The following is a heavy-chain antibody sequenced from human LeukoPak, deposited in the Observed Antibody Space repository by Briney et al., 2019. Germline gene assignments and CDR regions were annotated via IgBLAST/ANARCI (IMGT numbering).Heavy chain of an antibody. Sequence: GGSLRLSCTASGFTFGDYAMSWVRQAPGKGLEWVGFIRSKAYGGTTEYAASVKGRFTISRDDSKSIAYLQMNSLKTEDTAVYYCTSTKLERDLGWKNWYFDLWGRGTLVTVSS. CDR1: GFTFGDYA. V-gene: IGHV3-49*04. CDR2: IRSKAYGGTT. J-gene: IGHJ2*01. CDR3: TSTKLERDLGWKNWYFDL. D-gene: IGHD1-1*01.